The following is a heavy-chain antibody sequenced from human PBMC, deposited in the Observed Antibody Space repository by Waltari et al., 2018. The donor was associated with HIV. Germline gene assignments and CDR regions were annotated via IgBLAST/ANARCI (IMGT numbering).Heavy chain of an antibody. V-gene: IGHV4-61*01. CDR2: IYYSGST. CDR1: GGSVSSGSYY. J-gene: IGHJ4*02. D-gene: IGHD6-19*01. CDR3: AREAVAGKGLDY. Sequence: QVQLQESGPGLVKPSETLSLTCTVSGGSVSSGSYYWSWIRQPPGKGLEWIGYIYYSGSTNSNPSLKSRVTISVDTSKNQFSRKLSSVTAADTAVYYCAREAVAGKGLDYWGQGTLVTVSS.